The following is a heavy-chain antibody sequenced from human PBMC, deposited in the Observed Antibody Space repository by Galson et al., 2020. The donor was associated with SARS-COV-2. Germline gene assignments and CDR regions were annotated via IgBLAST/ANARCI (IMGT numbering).Heavy chain of an antibody. CDR2: ISYDRSNK. D-gene: IGHD3-10*01. J-gene: IGHJ4*02. V-gene: IGHV3-30*04. CDR3: ARDGATQTPLWFGELLIDYFDY. Sequence: LSLTCAASGFTFSSYAMHWVRQAPGKGLEWVAVISYDRSNKYYADSVKGRFTISRDNSKNTLYLQMNSLRAEDTAVYYCARDGATQTPLWFGELLIDYFDYWGQGTLVTVSS. CDR1: GFTFSSYA.